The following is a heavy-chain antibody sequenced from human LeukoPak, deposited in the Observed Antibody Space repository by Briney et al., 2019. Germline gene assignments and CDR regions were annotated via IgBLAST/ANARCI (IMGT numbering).Heavy chain of an antibody. CDR2: ISYDGSNK. D-gene: IGHD1-26*01. J-gene: IGHJ6*03. V-gene: IGHV3-30*18. CDR1: GFTFSSYG. Sequence: PGGSLRLPCAASGFTFSSYGMHWVRQAPGKGLEWVAVISYDGSNKYYADSVKGRFTISRDNSKNTLYLQLNSLRVEDTAVYYCAKNRGAGSHYYYHMNVWGKGTTVTVSS. CDR3: AKNRGAGSHYYYHMNV.